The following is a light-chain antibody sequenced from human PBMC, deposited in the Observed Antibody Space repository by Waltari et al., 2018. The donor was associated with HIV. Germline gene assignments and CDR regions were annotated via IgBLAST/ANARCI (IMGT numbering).Light chain of an antibody. CDR2: YDD. CDR3: AAWDDTLNGWV. V-gene: IGLV1-36*01. Sequence: QSVLTQPPSVSAAPRQRVSISCSGSSSNIGKNAVNWYQQIPGTAPRLLIYYDDLVPSGVSDRFSGSQSGTSASLAISGLQSEDEADYYCAAWDDTLNGWVFGGGTKLTVL. CDR1: SSNIGKNA. J-gene: IGLJ3*02.